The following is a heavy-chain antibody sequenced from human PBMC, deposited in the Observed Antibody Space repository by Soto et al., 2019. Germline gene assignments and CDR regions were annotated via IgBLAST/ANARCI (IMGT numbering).Heavy chain of an antibody. J-gene: IGHJ4*02. Sequence: QVQLVQSGAAVRKPGSSVKVSCKASGGTFINYAFSWVRQAPGHGLEWMGRIIPIFGTANCAQKFQGRVTITADEPTSTVYMEMNSLRSEDTAVYFCASSHNQYYYDRGGTVQFDSWGQGTLVTVSS. D-gene: IGHD3-22*01. CDR1: GGTFINYA. CDR3: ASSHNQYYYDRGGTVQFDS. CDR2: IIPIFGTA. V-gene: IGHV1-69*15.